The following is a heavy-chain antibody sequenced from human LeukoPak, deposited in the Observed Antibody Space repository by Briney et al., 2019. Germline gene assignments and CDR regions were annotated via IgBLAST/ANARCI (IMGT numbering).Heavy chain of an antibody. CDR3: ASVGGSGSYNRYYYYMDV. V-gene: IGHV1-2*02. CDR1: GYSFTDYY. Sequence: ASVKVSCKASGYSFTDYYIHWVRQAPGHGLEWMGWINPNSGGTNYAQKFQGRVTMTRDTSISTAYMELSRLRSDDTAVYYCASVGGSGSYNRYYYYMDVWGKGTTVTISS. CDR2: INPNSGGT. D-gene: IGHD3-10*01. J-gene: IGHJ6*03.